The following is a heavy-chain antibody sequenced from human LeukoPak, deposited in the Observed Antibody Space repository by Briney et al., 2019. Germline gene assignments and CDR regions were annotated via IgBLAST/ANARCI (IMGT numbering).Heavy chain of an antibody. CDR1: GYSFTSYG. D-gene: IGHD3-3*01. Sequence: ASVKVSCKASGYSFTSYGISWVRQAPGQGLEWMGWITAYSGDRNYAQKLQGRVTMTTDTSTSTAYMELRSLRSDDTAVYYCARANDFWSGYSETYYFDYWGQGTLVTVSS. V-gene: IGHV1-18*01. J-gene: IGHJ4*02. CDR2: ITAYSGDR. CDR3: ARANDFWSGYSETYYFDY.